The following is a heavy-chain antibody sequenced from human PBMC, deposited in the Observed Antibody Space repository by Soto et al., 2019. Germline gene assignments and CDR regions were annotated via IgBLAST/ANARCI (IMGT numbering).Heavy chain of an antibody. CDR3: ARGLYYDFWSGYDNYYYYGMDV. J-gene: IGHJ6*01. V-gene: IGHV1-18*01. CDR1: GYTFTSYA. CDR2: ISAYNGNT. Sequence: ASLKVSCKASGYTFTSYAMHWVRQAPGQGLEWMGWISAYNGNTNYAQKLQGRVTMTTDTSTSTAYMELRSLRSDDTAVYYCARGLYYDFWSGYDNYYYYGMDVWGQGTTVTVSS. D-gene: IGHD3-3*01.